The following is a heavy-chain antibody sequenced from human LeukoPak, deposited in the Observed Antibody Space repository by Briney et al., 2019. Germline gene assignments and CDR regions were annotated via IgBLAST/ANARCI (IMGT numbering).Heavy chain of an antibody. CDR3: ARTMRIYWYFDL. V-gene: IGHV4-31*03. J-gene: IGHJ2*01. CDR2: IHNSGST. Sequence: SETLSPTCTASGGSISSGGFYWSWIRQHPGMGLEWIGYIHNSGSTYYSPSLKSRVTVSVDTSKNHFSLKLSSVTAADTAVYYCARTMRIYWYFDLWGRGTPVTVSS. CDR1: GGSISSGGFY.